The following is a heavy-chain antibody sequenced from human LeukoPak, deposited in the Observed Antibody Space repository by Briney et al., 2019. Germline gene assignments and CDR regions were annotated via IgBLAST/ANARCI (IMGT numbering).Heavy chain of an antibody. J-gene: IGHJ6*02. V-gene: IGHV3-33*01. CDR2: IWYDGSNK. CDR1: GFTFSSYG. Sequence: GGSLRLSCAASGFTFSSYGMHWVRQAPGKGLEWVAVIWYDGSNKYYADSVKGRFTISRDNSTHTLYLQMNSLRAEDTAVYYCARDGSYSGMDVWGQGTTVTVSS. CDR3: ARDGSYSGMDV.